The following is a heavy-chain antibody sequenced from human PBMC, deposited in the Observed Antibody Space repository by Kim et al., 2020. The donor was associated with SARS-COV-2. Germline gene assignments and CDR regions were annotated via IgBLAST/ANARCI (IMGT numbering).Heavy chain of an antibody. CDR3: ASSAYYRSGYYLYGMDV. CDR2: ISNDGNNK. J-gene: IGHJ6*02. Sequence: GGSLRLSCAASGFTFRSYGMHSVRQAPGKGLEWVAGISNDGNNKYYADSVKGRFTISRYNSKNTLYVQMNSLRAEDTAVYHCASSAYYRSGYYLYGMDVWGQGTTVTVSS. CDR1: GFTFRSYG. D-gene: IGHD3-22*01. V-gene: IGHV3-33*05.